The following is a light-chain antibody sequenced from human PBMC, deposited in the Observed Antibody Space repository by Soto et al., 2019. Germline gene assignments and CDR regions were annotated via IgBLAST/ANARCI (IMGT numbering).Light chain of an antibody. CDR3: AAWDDSLSGLV. CDR1: RSNIGTNY. Sequence: SVLTQPPSASGTPGQRVLISCSGSRSNIGTNYVYWYQQLPGTAPRLLISRNTQRPSGVPDRFSASKSGTSASLAISGLRYEDETDYSCAAWDDSLSGLVFGGGPKLTVL. J-gene: IGLJ3*02. V-gene: IGLV1-47*01. CDR2: RNT.